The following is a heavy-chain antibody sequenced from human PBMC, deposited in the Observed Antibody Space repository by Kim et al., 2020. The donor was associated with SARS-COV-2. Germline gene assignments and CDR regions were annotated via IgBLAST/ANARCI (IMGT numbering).Heavy chain of an antibody. CDR3: AKDSRYCSGGSCYGYYYGMDV. CDR1: GFTFSSYG. J-gene: IGHJ6*02. D-gene: IGHD2-15*01. Sequence: GGSLRLSCAASGFTFSSYGMHWVRQAPGKGLEWVAVISYDGSNKYYADSVKGRFTISRDNSKNTLYLQMNSLRAEDTAVYYCAKDSRYCSGGSCYGYYYGMDVWGQGTTVTVSS. V-gene: IGHV3-30*18. CDR2: ISYDGSNK.